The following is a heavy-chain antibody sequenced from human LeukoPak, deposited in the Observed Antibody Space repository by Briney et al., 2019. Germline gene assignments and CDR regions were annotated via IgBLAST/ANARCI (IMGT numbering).Heavy chain of an antibody. CDR2: IYSGGST. V-gene: IGHV3-53*01. J-gene: IGHJ4*02. Sequence: PGGSLRLSCAASGFTVSSNYMSCVRQAPGKGVGGGSVIYSGGSTYYPDSVKGRFTISRYNSKNTLSLQMTRLRAEDTDVYYCARGSGSYPSHYFHYWGQGTLVTVSS. D-gene: IGHD1-14*01. CDR3: ARGSGSYPSHYFHY. CDR1: GFTVSSNY.